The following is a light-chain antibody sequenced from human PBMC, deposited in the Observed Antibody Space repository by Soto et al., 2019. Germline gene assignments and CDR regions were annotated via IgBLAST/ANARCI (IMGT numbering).Light chain of an antibody. CDR3: QLRSNWLLT. CDR2: EAS. V-gene: IGKV3-11*01. CDR1: QSVSSY. J-gene: IGKJ3*01. Sequence: EIVLTQSPDTLSLSPGERATLSCRASQSVSSYLAWYQQKPGQAPRLLIYEASNGATGIPARFSGSGSGTDFTLTISSLEPEDFAVYYCQLRSNWLLTFGPGTKVDIK.